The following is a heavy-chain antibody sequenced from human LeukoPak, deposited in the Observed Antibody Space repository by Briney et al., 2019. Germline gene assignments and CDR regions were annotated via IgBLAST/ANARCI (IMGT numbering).Heavy chain of an antibody. CDR2: IYSSGST. Sequence: SETLSLTCAVSGASVSGSNYYWGWIRQPPGKGLEWIGNIYSSGSTYYNPSLKSRVTISVDTSKNQFSLKLSSVTAADTAVYYCATTSYYYDSPDYWGQGTLVTVSS. D-gene: IGHD3-22*01. J-gene: IGHJ4*02. V-gene: IGHV4-39*01. CDR1: GASVSGSNYY. CDR3: ATTSYYYDSPDY.